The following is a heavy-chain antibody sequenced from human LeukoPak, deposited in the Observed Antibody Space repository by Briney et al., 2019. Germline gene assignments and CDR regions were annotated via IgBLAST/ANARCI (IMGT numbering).Heavy chain of an antibody. CDR2: IFPSDSDT. Sequence: GESLKISCKGSGYSFTTYWIGWVRQMPGKGLEWMGIIFPSDSDTRYSPSFPGQVTISADKSISTAYLQWSSLKASDTAMYYCARVRVSPAAYYFDYWGQGTLVTVSS. CDR1: GYSFTTYW. V-gene: IGHV5-51*01. D-gene: IGHD2-2*01. J-gene: IGHJ4*02. CDR3: ARVRVSPAAYYFDY.